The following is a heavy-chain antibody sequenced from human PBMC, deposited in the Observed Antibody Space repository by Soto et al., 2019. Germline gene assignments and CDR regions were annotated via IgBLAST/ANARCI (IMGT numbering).Heavy chain of an antibody. V-gene: IGHV1-3*05. J-gene: IGHJ5*02. CDR2: INAGNGNT. CDR3: PRARHHLHWFDP. Sequence: QVQLVQSGAEEKKPGASVKVSCKASGYTFTSYAMHWVRQAPGKRLEWMGWINAGNGNTKYLQKFQGRVTITRATSATTAYIQPSSLSSADTALYYAPRARHHLHWFDPWGQRTLVTVSS. CDR1: GYTFTSYA.